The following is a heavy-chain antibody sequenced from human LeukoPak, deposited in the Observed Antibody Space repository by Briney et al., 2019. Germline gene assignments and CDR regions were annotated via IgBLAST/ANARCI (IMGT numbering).Heavy chain of an antibody. Sequence: PPETLSLTCAVYGGSFSGYYWSWIRQPPGKGLEWIGEINHSGSTNYNPSLKSRVTISVDTSKNQFSLKLSSVTAADTAVYYCARQKLGYCSGGSCSNYFDYWGQGTLVTVSS. CDR1: GGSFSGYY. J-gene: IGHJ4*02. V-gene: IGHV4-34*01. D-gene: IGHD2-15*01. CDR2: INHSGST. CDR3: ARQKLGYCSGGSCSNYFDY.